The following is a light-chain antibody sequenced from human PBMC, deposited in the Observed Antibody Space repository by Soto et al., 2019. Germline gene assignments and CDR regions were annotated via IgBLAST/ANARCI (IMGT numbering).Light chain of an antibody. V-gene: IGKV3-20*01. Sequence: EIVFTQSPGPLSLSPGESATLSCRASQSVSSYLAWYQQKPGQAPRLLIYGASSRATGIPDRFSGSGSGTDFTLTISRLEPEDVAVYYCQQYGSSPGTLGQGTKVDIK. J-gene: IGKJ1*01. CDR1: QSVSSY. CDR3: QQYGSSPGT. CDR2: GAS.